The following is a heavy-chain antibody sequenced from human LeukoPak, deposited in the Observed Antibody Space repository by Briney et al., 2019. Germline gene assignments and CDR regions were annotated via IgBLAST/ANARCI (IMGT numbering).Heavy chain of an antibody. J-gene: IGHJ3*02. Sequence: ASVKVSCKASGYTFTSYYMHWVRQAPGQGLEWMGIINPSGGSTSYAQKFQGRVTMTRDTSTSSVYMELSSLRSEDTAVYYCARDPDYGGSPGAFDIWGQGTMVTVSS. CDR3: ARDPDYGGSPGAFDI. CDR1: GYTFTSYY. V-gene: IGHV1-46*01. CDR2: INPSGGST. D-gene: IGHD4-23*01.